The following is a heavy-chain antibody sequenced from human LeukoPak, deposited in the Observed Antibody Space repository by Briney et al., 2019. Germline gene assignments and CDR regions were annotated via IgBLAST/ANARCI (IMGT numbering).Heavy chain of an antibody. CDR1: GFTFSSYA. J-gene: IGHJ6*02. V-gene: IGHV3-23*01. CDR3: AKDLTHYYDSSVVGMDV. D-gene: IGHD3-22*01. Sequence: GGSLRLSCAASGFTFSSYAMSWVRQAPGKGLEWVSAISGSGGSTYYADSVKGRFTISRDNSKNTLYLQMNSLRAEDTAVYYCAKDLTHYYDSSVVGMDVWGQGTTVTVSS. CDR2: ISGSGGST.